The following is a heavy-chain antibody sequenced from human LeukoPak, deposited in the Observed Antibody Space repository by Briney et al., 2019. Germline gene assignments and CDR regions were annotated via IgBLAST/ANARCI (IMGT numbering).Heavy chain of an antibody. Sequence: PGGSLRLSCAASGFTFSSYSMNWVRQAPGKGLEWVSSISSSSSYIYYADSVKGRFTISRDNSKNTLYLQMNSLRAEDTAVYYCAKDPSSRNIVVVPAALDYWDQGTLVTVSS. J-gene: IGHJ4*02. CDR3: AKDPSSRNIVVVPAALDY. CDR2: ISSSSSYI. CDR1: GFTFSSYS. V-gene: IGHV3-21*01. D-gene: IGHD2-2*01.